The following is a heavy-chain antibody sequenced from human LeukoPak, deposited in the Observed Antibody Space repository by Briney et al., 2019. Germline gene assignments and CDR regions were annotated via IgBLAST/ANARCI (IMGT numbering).Heavy chain of an antibody. Sequence: TGGSLRLSCAASGFTFSSYAMSWVRQAPGKGLEWVSAMSGSGGSTYYADSVKGRFTISRDNSKNTLYLQMNSLRAEDTAVYYCAKQGCGGGSCYFDYWGQGTLVTVSS. CDR1: GFTFSSYA. V-gene: IGHV3-23*01. D-gene: IGHD2-15*01. CDR2: MSGSGGST. J-gene: IGHJ4*02. CDR3: AKQGCGGGSCYFDY.